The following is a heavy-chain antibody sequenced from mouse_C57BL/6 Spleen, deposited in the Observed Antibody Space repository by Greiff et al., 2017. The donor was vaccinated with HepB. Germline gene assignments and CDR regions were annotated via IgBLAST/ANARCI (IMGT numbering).Heavy chain of an antibody. CDR1: GYTFTSYT. CDR2: INPSSGYT. Sequence: VMLVESGAELARPGASVKMSCKASGYTFTSYTMHWVKQRPGQGLEWIGYINPSSGYTKYNQKFKDKATLTADKSSSTAYMQLSSLTSEDSAVYYCARHDGYYAYWGQGTLVTVSA. D-gene: IGHD2-3*01. J-gene: IGHJ3*01. CDR3: ARHDGYYAY. V-gene: IGHV1-4*01.